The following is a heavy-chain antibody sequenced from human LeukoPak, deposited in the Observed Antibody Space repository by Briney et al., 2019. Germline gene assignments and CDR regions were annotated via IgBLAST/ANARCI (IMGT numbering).Heavy chain of an antibody. CDR2: ISSSGSTI. CDR3: ARGRYYYDSSGHKDDY. J-gene: IGHJ4*02. Sequence: GGSLRLSCAASGFTSSDYYMSWIRQAPGKGLEWVSYISSSGSTIYYADSVKGRFTISRDNAKNSLYLQMNSLRAEDTAVYYCARGRYYYDSSGHKDDYWGQGTLVTVSS. CDR1: GFTSSDYY. V-gene: IGHV3-11*01. D-gene: IGHD3-22*01.